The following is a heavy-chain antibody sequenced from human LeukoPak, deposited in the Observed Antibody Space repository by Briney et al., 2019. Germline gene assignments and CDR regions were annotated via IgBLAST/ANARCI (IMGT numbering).Heavy chain of an antibody. V-gene: IGHV4-59*08. CDR3: ARGGRYCSGGSCYYNWFDP. CDR2: IYYSGST. CDR1: GGSISSYY. D-gene: IGHD2-15*01. J-gene: IGHJ5*02. Sequence: ASETLSLTCTVSGGSISSYYWSWLRQPPGKGLEWLGYIYYSGSTNYNPSLKSRVTISVDTSKNQFSLKLSSVTAADTAVYYCARGGRYCSGGSCYYNWFDPWGQGTLVTVSS.